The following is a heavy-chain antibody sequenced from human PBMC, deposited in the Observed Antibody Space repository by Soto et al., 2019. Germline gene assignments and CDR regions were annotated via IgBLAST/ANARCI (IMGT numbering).Heavy chain of an antibody. CDR3: ARDRTDYRDY. CDR2: IWYDGSNK. J-gene: IGHJ4*02. V-gene: IGHV3-33*01. CDR1: GFTFRNYG. Sequence: QVQLVESGGGVVQPGRSLRLSCATSGFTFRNYGMHWVRQGPGKGLERVAVIWYDGSNKYYADFVKGRFTISRDNSKNTVYVQMNSLRVEDTAVYYWARDRTDYRDYWGQGTLVTVSS.